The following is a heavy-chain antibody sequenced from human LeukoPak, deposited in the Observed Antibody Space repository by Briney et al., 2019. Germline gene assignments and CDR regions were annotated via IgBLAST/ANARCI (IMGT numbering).Heavy chain of an antibody. CDR2: IFPSDSDT. D-gene: IGHD2-21*02. CDR1: GYRFTSYW. Sequence: GEPLKISCKGSGYRFTSYWIAWVRQMPGKGLEWMGIIFPSDSDTRYSPSFQGQVTISADKSISTAYLQWSSLKASDTAIYYCATAGADFNGFDYWGQGTLVTVSS. V-gene: IGHV5-51*01. J-gene: IGHJ4*02. CDR3: ATAGADFNGFDY.